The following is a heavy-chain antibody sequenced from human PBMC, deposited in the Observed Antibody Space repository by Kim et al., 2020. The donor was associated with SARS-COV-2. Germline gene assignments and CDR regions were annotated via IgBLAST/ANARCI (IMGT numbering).Heavy chain of an antibody. J-gene: IGHJ4*02. CDR3: ARERFDQGYYGSGSFDY. Sequence: VKGRFTISRDNAKNSLYLQMNSLRDEDTAVYYCARERFDQGYYGSGSFDYWGQGTLVTVSS. V-gene: IGHV3-48*02. D-gene: IGHD3-10*01.